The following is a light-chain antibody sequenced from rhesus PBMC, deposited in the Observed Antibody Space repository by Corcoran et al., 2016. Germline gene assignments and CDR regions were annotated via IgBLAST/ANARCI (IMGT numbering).Light chain of an antibody. CDR3: QPHNSYPRT. J-gene: IGKJ1*01. Sequence: DIQMTQSPSSLSASVGDTVTITCRASQGISNYLAWYQQKPGKAPKPLIYYASNLESGVPSRFSGSGCWTDFTLTISRLQPEDFATYYCQPHNSYPRTFGQVTKVEIK. CDR1: QGISNY. CDR2: YAS. V-gene: IGKV1S14*01.